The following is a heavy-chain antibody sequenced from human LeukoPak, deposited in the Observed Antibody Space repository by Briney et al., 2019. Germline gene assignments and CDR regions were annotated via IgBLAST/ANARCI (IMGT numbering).Heavy chain of an antibody. CDR2: IYYSGST. J-gene: IGHJ5*01. V-gene: IGHV4-31*03. Sequence: KPSETLSLTCTVSGGSISSGGYYWSWIRQHPGKGLEWIGYIYYSGSTYYNPSLKSRVTISVDTSKNQFSLKLSSVTAADTAVYYCARGNSGWFVWFDSWGQGTLVTVSS. D-gene: IGHD6-19*01. CDR1: GGSISSGGYY. CDR3: ARGNSGWFVWFDS.